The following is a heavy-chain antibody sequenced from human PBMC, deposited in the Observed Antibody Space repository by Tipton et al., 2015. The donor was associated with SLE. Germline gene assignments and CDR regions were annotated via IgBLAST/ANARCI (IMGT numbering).Heavy chain of an antibody. Sequence: TLSLTCTVSGGSISNYYWSWIRQPPGKALEWIAFIYYSGTTTYNPSLKSRVTMSVDTSKNQFSLKLSSVTAAGTAVYYCARSEYSSGLIDYWGQGTLVTVSS. V-gene: IGHV4-59*01. CDR2: IYYSGTT. J-gene: IGHJ4*02. CDR3: ARSEYSSGLIDY. CDR1: GGSISNYY. D-gene: IGHD6-19*01.